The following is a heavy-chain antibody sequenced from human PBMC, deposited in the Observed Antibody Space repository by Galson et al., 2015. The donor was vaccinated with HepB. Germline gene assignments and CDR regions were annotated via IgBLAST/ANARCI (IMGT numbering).Heavy chain of an antibody. V-gene: IGHV3-7*03. CDR3: ARGRRDITIFGVVIIVPVYFDY. J-gene: IGHJ4*02. Sequence: SLRLSCAASGFTFSSYWMSWVRQAPGKGLEWVANIKQDGSEKYYVDSVKGRFTVSRDNAKNSLYLQMNSLRAEDTAVYYCARGRRDITIFGVVIIVPVYFDYWGQGTLVTVFS. CDR1: GFTFSSYW. CDR2: IKQDGSEK. D-gene: IGHD3-3*01.